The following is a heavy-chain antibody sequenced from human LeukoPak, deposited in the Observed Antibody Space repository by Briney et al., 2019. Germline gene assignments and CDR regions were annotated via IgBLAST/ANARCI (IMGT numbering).Heavy chain of an antibody. CDR2: INPSGGST. V-gene: IGHV1-46*01. CDR3: ARENSGSYQYDAFDI. D-gene: IGHD1-26*01. J-gene: IGHJ3*02. CDR1: GYTFTSYY. Sequence: GASVKVSCKASGYTFTSYYMHWVRQAPGQGLEWMGIINPSGGSTSYAQKFQGRVTMTRGMPTSTVYMELSSLRSEDTAVYYCARENSGSYQYDAFDIWGQGTMVTVSS.